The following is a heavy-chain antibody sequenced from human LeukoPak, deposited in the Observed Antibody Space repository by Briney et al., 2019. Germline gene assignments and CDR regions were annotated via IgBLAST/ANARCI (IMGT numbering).Heavy chain of an antibody. CDR1: GFTFSSYS. D-gene: IGHD3-22*01. CDR3: APHSSGYLFDY. J-gene: IGHJ4*02. V-gene: IGHV3-21*01. Sequence: PGGFLRLSCAASGFTFSSYSMNWVRQAPGEGLEWVSSISSSSSYIYYADSVKGRFTISRDNAKNSLYLQMNSLRAEDTAVYYCAPHSSGYLFDYWGQGTLVTVSS. CDR2: ISSSSSYI.